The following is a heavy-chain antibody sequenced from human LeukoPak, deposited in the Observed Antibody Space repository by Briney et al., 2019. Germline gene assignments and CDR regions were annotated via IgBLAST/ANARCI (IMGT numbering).Heavy chain of an antibody. CDR3: ARVGISGCCSTDY. V-gene: IGHV1-18*01. J-gene: IGHJ4*02. CDR2: ISGYNGNT. Sequence: GASVKVSCKASGYTFTTYGISWMRQAPGQGLEWMGWISGYNGNTNYAQNLQGRVTMTTDTSTSTAYMELRSLRSDDTAVYYCARVGISGCCSTDYWGQGTLVTVPS. CDR1: GYTFTTYG. D-gene: IGHD2-15*01.